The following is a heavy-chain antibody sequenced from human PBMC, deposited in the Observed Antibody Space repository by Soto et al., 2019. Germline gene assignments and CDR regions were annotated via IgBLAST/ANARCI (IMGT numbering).Heavy chain of an antibody. CDR2: MNPNSGNT. CDR1: GYTFTSYD. D-gene: IGHD3-9*01. CDR3: ARGGHSFDWLSTAYYYSYYMDV. V-gene: IGHV1-8*01. Sequence: ASVKVSCKASGYTFTSYDINWVRQATGQGLEWMGWMNPNSGNTGYAQKFQGRVTMTRNTSISTAYMELSSLRSEDTAVYYCARGGHSFDWLSTAYYYSYYMDVSGKGTTVTVSS. J-gene: IGHJ6*03.